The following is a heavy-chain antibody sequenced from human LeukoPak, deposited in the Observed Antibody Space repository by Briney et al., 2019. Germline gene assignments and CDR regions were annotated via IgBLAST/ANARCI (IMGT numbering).Heavy chain of an antibody. D-gene: IGHD1-26*01. CDR1: GYTFTSYG. CDR2: ISAYNGNT. V-gene: IGHV1-18*01. CDR3: ARRGRVGATRNAFDI. Sequence: ASVKVSCKASGYTFTSYGISWVRQAPGQGLEWMGWISAYNGNTNYAQKLQGRVTMTTDTSTSTAYMELRSLRSNDTAVYYCARRGRVGATRNAFDIWGQGTMVTVSS. J-gene: IGHJ3*02.